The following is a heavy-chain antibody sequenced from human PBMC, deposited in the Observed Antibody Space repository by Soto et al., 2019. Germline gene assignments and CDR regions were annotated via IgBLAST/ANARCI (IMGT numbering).Heavy chain of an antibody. D-gene: IGHD2-2*01. CDR1: GFTFSTFA. CDR3: GKGRHAAPSSTRVDY. CDR2: ISGSGENT. V-gene: IGHV3-23*01. J-gene: IGHJ4*02. Sequence: GSLRLSCAASGFTFSTFAMTWVRQAPGKGLEWVSSISGSGENTFYADSVKGRFTISRDNSMDTMYLHMNNLRAEDTAVYYCGKGRHAAPSSTRVDYWGQGTMPTV.